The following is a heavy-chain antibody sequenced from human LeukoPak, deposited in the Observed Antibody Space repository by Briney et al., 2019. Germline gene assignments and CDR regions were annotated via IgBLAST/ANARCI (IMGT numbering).Heavy chain of an antibody. CDR2: INHTGTT. CDR1: GGSFTTYY. CDR3: AREDYGDYSYYYYMDV. Sequence: SETLSLTCAAYGGSFTTYYWNWIRQSPGKGLEWLGEINHTGTTSYNPSLKSRGTLSVDTSKNQFSLKLSSVTAADTAVYYCAREDYGDYSYYYYMDVWGKGTTVTVSS. J-gene: IGHJ6*03. V-gene: IGHV4-34*01. D-gene: IGHD4-17*01.